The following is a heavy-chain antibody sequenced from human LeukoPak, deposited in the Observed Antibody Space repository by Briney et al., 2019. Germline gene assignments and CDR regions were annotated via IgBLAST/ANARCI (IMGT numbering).Heavy chain of an antibody. CDR3: ASILTGRFDY. J-gene: IGHJ4*02. CDR1: GFTFSSYS. CDR2: ISSSSSYI. Sequence: GGSLSLSCAASGFTFSSYSMNWVRQAPGKGLEWVSSISSSSSYIYYADSVKGRFTISRDNAKNSLYLQMNSLRAEDTAVYYCASILTGRFDYWGQGTLVTVSS. D-gene: IGHD3-9*01. V-gene: IGHV3-21*01.